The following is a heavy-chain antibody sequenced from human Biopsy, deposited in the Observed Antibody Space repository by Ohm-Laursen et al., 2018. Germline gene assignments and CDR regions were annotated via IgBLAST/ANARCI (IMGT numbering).Heavy chain of an antibody. J-gene: IGHJ4*02. D-gene: IGHD3-10*01. CDR3: ARDGAGSYHDY. CDR1: GFTFSDYY. CDR2: ISGSGTTI. Sequence: SLRLSCPASGFTFSDYYMSWIRQAPGKGLEWLSYISGSGTTIFYADSVKGRFTVSRDNAKNSLYLQMNSLTVEDTAVYYCARDGAGSYHDYWGQGTLVTVSS. V-gene: IGHV3-11*01.